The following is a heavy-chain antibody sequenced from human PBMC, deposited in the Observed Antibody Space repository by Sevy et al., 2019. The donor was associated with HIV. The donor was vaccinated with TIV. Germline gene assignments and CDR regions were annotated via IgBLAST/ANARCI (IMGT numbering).Heavy chain of an antibody. D-gene: IGHD3-22*01. CDR2: IYPGDSDT. V-gene: IGHV5-51*01. Sequence: GESLKISCKGSGYSFNSYWIGWVRQMPGKGLEWMGIIYPGDSDTRYSPSFQGQVTISPDKSISTAYRQWSSLKASDTAMYYGARNYYDSSGNYPEYFQHWGQGTLVTVSS. CDR3: ARNYYDSSGNYPEYFQH. J-gene: IGHJ1*01. CDR1: GYSFNSYW.